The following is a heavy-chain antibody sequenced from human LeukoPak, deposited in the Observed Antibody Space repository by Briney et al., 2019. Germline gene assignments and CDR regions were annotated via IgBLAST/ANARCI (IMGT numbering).Heavy chain of an antibody. J-gene: IGHJ3*02. D-gene: IGHD3-22*01. CDR1: GFTFSSYG. Sequence: PGGSLRLSCAASGFTFSSYGMHWVRQAPGKGLEWVAFIRYDGSNKYYADSVKGRFTISRDNSKNTLYLQMNSLRAEDTAVYYCARGDYYDSSGYYYVFAFDIWGQGTMVTVSS. CDR3: ARGDYYDSSGYYYVFAFDI. V-gene: IGHV3-30*02. CDR2: IRYDGSNK.